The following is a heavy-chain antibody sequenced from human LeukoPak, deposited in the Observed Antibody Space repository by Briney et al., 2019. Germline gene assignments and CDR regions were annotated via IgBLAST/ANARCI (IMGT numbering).Heavy chain of an antibody. CDR1: GFTFSSYA. J-gene: IGHJ4*01. Sequence: GGSLRLSCAASGFTFSSYAMSWVRQAPGKGLEWVSGVSGSGGSTYYADSVKGRLTISRDNSKNTLYLQMNSLRAEDTAVYYCAKDLDIVATITGNWGHGTLVTVSS. V-gene: IGHV3-23*01. CDR3: AKDLDIVATITGN. D-gene: IGHD5-12*01. CDR2: VSGSGGST.